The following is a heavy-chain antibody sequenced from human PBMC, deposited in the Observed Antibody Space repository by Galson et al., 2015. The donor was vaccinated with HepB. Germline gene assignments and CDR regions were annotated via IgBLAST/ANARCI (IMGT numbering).Heavy chain of an antibody. CDR3: ARDSLYYYDSSGYYNV. CDR2: IYYSGST. Sequence: LSLTCTVSGGSISSGDYYWSWIRQPPGKGLEWIGYIYYSGSTYYNPSLKSRVTISVDTSKNQFSLKLSSVTAADTAVYYCARDSLYYYDSSGYYNVWGQGTLVTVSS. V-gene: IGHV4-30-4*01. D-gene: IGHD3-22*01. J-gene: IGHJ4*02. CDR1: GGSISSGDYY.